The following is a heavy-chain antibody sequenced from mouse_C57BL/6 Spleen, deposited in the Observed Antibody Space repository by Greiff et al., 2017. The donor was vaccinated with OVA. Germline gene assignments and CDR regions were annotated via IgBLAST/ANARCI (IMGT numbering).Heavy chain of an antibody. D-gene: IGHD1-3*01. V-gene: IGHV5-17*01. Sequence: EVMLVESGGGLVKPGGSLKLSCAASGFTFSDYGMHWVRQAPEKGLEWVAYISSGSSTIYYADTVKGRFPISRDNAKNTLFLQMTSLRSEDTAMYYCARGGKVLYYFDYWGQGTTLTVSS. CDR3: ARGGKVLYYFDY. CDR1: GFTFSDYG. CDR2: ISSGSSTI. J-gene: IGHJ2*01.